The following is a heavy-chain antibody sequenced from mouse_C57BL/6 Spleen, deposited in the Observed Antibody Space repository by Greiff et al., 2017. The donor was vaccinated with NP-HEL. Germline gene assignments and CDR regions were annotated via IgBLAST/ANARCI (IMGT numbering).Heavy chain of an antibody. CDR3: AYYGSSYAMDY. V-gene: IGHV1-80*01. Sequence: VQLVESGAELVKPGASVKISCKASGYAFSSYWMNWVKQRPGKGLEWIGQIYPGDGDTNYNGKFKGKATLTADKSSSTAYMQLSSLTSEDSAVYFCAYYGSSYAMDYWGQGTSVTVSS. CDR1: GYAFSSYW. D-gene: IGHD1-1*01. CDR2: IYPGDGDT. J-gene: IGHJ4*01.